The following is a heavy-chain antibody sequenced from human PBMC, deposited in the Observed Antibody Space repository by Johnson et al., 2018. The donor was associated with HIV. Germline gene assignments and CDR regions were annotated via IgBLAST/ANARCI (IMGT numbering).Heavy chain of an antibody. J-gene: IGHJ3*01. Sequence: VQLVESGGGVIRPGGSLRLSCAASGFTFNTYVMNWVRQAPGKGLEWDSLIAASGDSTYYADSVKGLSTISRDNSNNTLYLHMNSLRPDDTGVYYCAKDKFMFLDNPVDAFDVWGQGTMVTFSS. CDR1: GFTFNTYV. D-gene: IGHD3/OR15-3a*01. CDR3: AKDKFMFLDNPVDAFDV. CDR2: IAASGDST. V-gene: IGHV3-23*04.